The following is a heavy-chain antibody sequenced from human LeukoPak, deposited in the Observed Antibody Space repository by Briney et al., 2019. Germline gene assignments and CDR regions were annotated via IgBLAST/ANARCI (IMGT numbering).Heavy chain of an antibody. CDR3: ARDSGNYYSFDY. J-gene: IGHJ4*02. CDR2: ISAYNGNT. V-gene: IGHV1-18*01. Sequence: ASVKVSCKSSGYTFTSYGISWVRQAPGQGLEWMGWISAYNGNTNYAQKLQGRLTITRDTSASTAYMELSSLRSEDTAVYYCARDSGNYYSFDYWGQGTLVTVSS. D-gene: IGHD1-26*01. CDR1: GYTFTSYG.